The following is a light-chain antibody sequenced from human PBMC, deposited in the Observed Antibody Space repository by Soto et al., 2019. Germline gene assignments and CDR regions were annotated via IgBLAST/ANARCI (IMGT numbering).Light chain of an antibody. V-gene: IGKV1-39*01. J-gene: IGKJ1*01. CDR2: AAS. CDR1: QSINSY. Sequence: DIQMTQSPSSLSASVGDRVTITCRASQSINSYLNWYQQQPGKAPKLLIYAASSLESGVPSRFSGSVSGTDFSLTISSLHPEDFATYYCQQSDTTPRTFGQGTKVDIK. CDR3: QQSDTTPRT.